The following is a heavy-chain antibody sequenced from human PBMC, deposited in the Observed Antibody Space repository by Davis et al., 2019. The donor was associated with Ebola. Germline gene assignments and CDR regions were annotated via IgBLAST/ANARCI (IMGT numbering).Heavy chain of an antibody. CDR1: GYTFTSYY. V-gene: IGHV1-8*02. CDR2: INPNSGST. J-gene: IGHJ5*02. D-gene: IGHD6-6*01. Sequence: AASVKVSCKASGYTFTSYYMHWVRQAPGQGLEWMGWINPNSGSTGYAQKFQGRVTMTRNTSISTAYMELGSLRFEDTAVYYCARGRWVAARWFDPWGQGTLVTVSS. CDR3: ARGRWVAARWFDP.